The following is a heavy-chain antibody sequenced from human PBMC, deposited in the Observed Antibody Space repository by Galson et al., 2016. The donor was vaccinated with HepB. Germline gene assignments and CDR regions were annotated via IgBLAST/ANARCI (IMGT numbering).Heavy chain of an antibody. CDR2: ISANGEAA. D-gene: IGHD3-3*02. CDR1: GFSFNSYD. CDR3: ARRAGLALGRYWYIFGMDV. J-gene: IGHJ4*02. V-gene: IGHV3-23*01. Sequence: SLRLSCAASGFSFNSYDMNWVRQAPGKGLEWVSIISANGEAAYYTDSVQGRFSISRDNSKKMLFLEVSSLRAEDTAVYYRARRAGLALGRYWYIFGMDVGGPGTLVTVSS.